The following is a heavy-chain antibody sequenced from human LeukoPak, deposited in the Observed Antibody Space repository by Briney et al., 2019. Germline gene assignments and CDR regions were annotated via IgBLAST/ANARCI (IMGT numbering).Heavy chain of an antibody. J-gene: IGHJ3*02. D-gene: IGHD3-22*01. Sequence: SVKVSCKASGGTSNTFDINWVRQPPGQGLEWMGRIIPSVGVANYARKFQGRVTITADKSTSTVYMELSSLRSEDTAVYYCARDGRYFYDGNTYDAFDIWGQGTMVTVSS. CDR2: IIPSVGVA. CDR1: GGTSNTFD. CDR3: ARDGRYFYDGNTYDAFDI. V-gene: IGHV1-69*04.